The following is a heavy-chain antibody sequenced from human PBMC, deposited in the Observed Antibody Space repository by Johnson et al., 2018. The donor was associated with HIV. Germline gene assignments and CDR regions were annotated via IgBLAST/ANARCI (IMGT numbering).Heavy chain of an antibody. CDR3: AKDGAMAFDI. CDR1: GFTFSDYY. CDR2: IKQDGSEK. D-gene: IGHD2-2*01. J-gene: IGHJ3*02. Sequence: VQLVESGGGLVKPGGSLRLSCAASGFTFSDYYMSWIRQAPGKGLEWVANIKQDGSEKYYVDSVKGRFTISRDNAKNSLYLQMNSLRAEDTAVYYCAKDGAMAFDIWGQGTLVTVSS. V-gene: IGHV3-7*01.